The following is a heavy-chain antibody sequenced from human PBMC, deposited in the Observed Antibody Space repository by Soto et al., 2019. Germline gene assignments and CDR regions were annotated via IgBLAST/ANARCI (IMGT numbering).Heavy chain of an antibody. D-gene: IGHD1-26*01. CDR3: ARDQGGDCFDP. J-gene: IGHJ5*02. CDR2: ISSYNEST. Sequence: QVQLVQSGADMKKHGASVRVSCKASGYTFLNYGIRWVRQAPGQGLEWMGWISSYNESTHYAQIFQGRVTMTTDTSTNTAYMELRSLRSDDTAVYYCARDQGGDCFDPWGQGALVTVAS. V-gene: IGHV1-18*04. CDR1: GYTFLNYG.